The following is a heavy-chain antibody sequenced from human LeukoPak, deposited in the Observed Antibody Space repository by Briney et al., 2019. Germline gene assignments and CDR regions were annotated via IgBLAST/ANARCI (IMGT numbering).Heavy chain of an antibody. CDR1: GYSFTSYW. J-gene: IGHJ6*04. D-gene: IGHD3-10*01. V-gene: IGHV5-10-1*01. CDR2: IDPSDSYT. CDR3: ARSLGELLSSYYYVMDF. Sequence: GESLRISCKGSGYSFTSYWISWVRQMPGKGLEWMGRIDPSDSYTNYSPSFQGHVTISADKSISTAYLQWSSLKASDTAMYYCARSLGELLSSYYYVMDFGGKGTTITVSS.